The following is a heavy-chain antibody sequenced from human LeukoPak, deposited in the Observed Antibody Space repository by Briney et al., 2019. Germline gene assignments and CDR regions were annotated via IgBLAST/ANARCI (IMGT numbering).Heavy chain of an antibody. D-gene: IGHD3-9*01. CDR3: ARETPYYDILTGYYYY. CDR2: ISSSSSYI. CDR1: GFTFSSYS. Sequence: GGSLRLSCAASGFTFSSYSMNWVRQAPGKGLEWVSSISSSSSYIYYADSVKGRFTISRDNAKNSLYLQMNSLRAEDTAVYYCARETPYYDILTGYYYYWGQGTLVTVSS. V-gene: IGHV3-21*01. J-gene: IGHJ4*02.